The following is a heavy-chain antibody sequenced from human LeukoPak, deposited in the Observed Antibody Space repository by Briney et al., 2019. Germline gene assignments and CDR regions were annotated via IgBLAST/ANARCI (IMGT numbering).Heavy chain of an antibody. J-gene: IGHJ4*02. CDR3: ARYGFYYFDY. CDR1: GFTLSTNA. CDR2: ISGSGAST. V-gene: IGHV3-23*01. Sequence: PGGSLRLSCLTSGFTLSTNAMSWVRQAPGKGLEWISGISGSGASTYYADSVKGRFTISRDDSKNTLYLQMNSLRAEDTAVYYCARYGFYYFDYWGQGTLVTVSS. D-gene: IGHD4-17*01.